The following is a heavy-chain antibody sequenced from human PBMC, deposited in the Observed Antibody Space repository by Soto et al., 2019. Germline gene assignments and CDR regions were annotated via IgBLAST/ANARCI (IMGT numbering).Heavy chain of an antibody. D-gene: IGHD2-15*01. CDR2: IYYSGST. V-gene: IGHV4-59*08. Sequence: PSETLSLTCTVSGDSISSYYWSWIRQPPGKGLEWIGYIYYSGSTNYNPSLKSRVTISVDTSKNQFSLKLSSVTAADTAVYYCARSVRYCSGGSCYFTRHAFDIWGQGTMVT. CDR1: GDSISSYY. J-gene: IGHJ3*02. CDR3: ARSVRYCSGGSCYFTRHAFDI.